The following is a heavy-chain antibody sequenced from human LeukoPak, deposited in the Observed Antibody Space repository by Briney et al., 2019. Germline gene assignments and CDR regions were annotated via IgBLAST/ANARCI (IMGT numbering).Heavy chain of an antibody. CDR3: ARSGFYDLLTNSLYYAMDV. CDR2: IHQSGST. CDR1: GGSIRRGGYS. D-gene: IGHD3-9*01. Sequence: SETLSITCAVSGGSIRRGGYSWSWIRQPPGKGLEWIGYIHQSGSTSYSPSLKSRVTMSVDRSKNQFSLKLTSVTAADTAVYFCARSGFYDLLTNSLYYAMDVWGQGTTVTVSS. V-gene: IGHV4-30-2*01. J-gene: IGHJ6*02.